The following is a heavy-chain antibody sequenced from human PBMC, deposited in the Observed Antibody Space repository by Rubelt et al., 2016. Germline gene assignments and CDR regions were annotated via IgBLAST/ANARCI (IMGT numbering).Heavy chain of an antibody. CDR3: ARGGKVPFDY. D-gene: IGHD4-23*01. J-gene: IGHJ4*02. V-gene: IGHV3-30*04. Sequence: QLVESGGGLVQPGGSLRLSCSASGFTFSSCAMYWVRQAPGKGLEWVAVISFDGSNEYYADSVKGRFIISRDSSKITLYLQMNSLKIEDTAVYYCARGGKVPFDYWGQGTLVTVSS. CDR2: ISFDGSNE. CDR1: GFTFSSCA.